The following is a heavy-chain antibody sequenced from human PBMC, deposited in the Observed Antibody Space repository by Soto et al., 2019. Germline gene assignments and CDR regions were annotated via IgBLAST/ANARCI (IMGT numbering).Heavy chain of an antibody. V-gene: IGHV3-23*01. CDR3: ARGFSAGKGSPPDY. Sequence: GGSLRLSCAASGFTFSNYAMTRVRHAPGKGLEWVSGLNGSGGSTSSADSVKGRFAISRDNSKNTLYLQMNSLRDGDTAVYYCARGFSAGKGSPPDYWGQGTLVTVSS. J-gene: IGHJ4*02. CDR1: GFTFSNYA. D-gene: IGHD3-10*01. CDR2: LNGSGGST.